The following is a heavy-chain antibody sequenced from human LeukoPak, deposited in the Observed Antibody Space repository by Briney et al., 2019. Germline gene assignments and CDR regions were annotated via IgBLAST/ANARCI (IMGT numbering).Heavy chain of an antibody. D-gene: IGHD1-26*01. Sequence: GGSLRLSCAASGFTFSSYSMNWVRQAPGKGLEWVSSISSSSSSYIYYADSVKGRFTISRDNAKNSLYLQMNSLRAEDTAVYYCARRGGSYKVDDYWGQGTLVTVSS. CDR3: ARRGGSYKVDDY. CDR1: GFTFSSYS. J-gene: IGHJ4*02. V-gene: IGHV3-21*01. CDR2: ISSSSSSYI.